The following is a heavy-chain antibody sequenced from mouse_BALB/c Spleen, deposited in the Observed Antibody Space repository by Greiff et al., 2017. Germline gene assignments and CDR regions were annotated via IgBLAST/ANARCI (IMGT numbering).Heavy chain of an antibody. V-gene: IGHV3-8*02. CDR2: ISYSGST. Sequence: EVHLVESGPSLVKPSQTLSLTCSVTGDSITSGYWNWIRKFPGNKLEYMGYISYSGSTYYNPSLKSRISITRDTSKNQYYLQLNSVTTEDTATYYCARYRDGYYWYCDVWGAGTTVTVSS. D-gene: IGHD2-3*01. CDR1: GDSITSGY. CDR3: ARYRDGYYWYCDV. J-gene: IGHJ1*01.